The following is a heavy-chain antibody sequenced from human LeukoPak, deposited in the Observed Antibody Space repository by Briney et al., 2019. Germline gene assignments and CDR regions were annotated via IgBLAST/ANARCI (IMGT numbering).Heavy chain of an antibody. D-gene: IGHD6-19*01. CDR1: GGSISSYY. V-gene: IGHV4-59*08. J-gene: IGHJ4*02. CDR3: ARRVYTSGGNYVFDY. CDR2: IYYSGST. Sequence: SETLSLTCTVSGGSISSYYWRWIRQPPGKGLEWIGYIYYSGSTNYNPSLKSRVTISVDTSKNQFSLKLSSVTAADTAVYYCARRVYTSGGNYVFDYWGQGTLVTVSS.